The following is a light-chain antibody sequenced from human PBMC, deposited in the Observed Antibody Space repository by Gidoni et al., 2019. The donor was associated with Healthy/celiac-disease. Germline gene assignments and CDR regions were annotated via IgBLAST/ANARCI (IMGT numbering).Light chain of an antibody. CDR1: QSVSSY. CDR3: QQRSNWPPIT. V-gene: IGKV3-11*01. Sequence: EIVLTQSPATLSLSPGERATLSCRSSQSVSSYLAWNQQKPGQAPRLLIYDASNRATGIPARFSGSGSGTDFTLTISSLEPEDFAVYYCQQRSNWPPITFXHXTRLEIK. J-gene: IGKJ5*01. CDR2: DAS.